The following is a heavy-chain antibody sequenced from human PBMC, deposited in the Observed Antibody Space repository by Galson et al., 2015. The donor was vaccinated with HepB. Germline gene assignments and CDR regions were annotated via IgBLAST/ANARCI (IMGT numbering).Heavy chain of an antibody. J-gene: IGHJ6*03. CDR1: GFTFRSYA. CDR3: ARGSNELGGYYYYHMDV. Sequence: SLRLSCAASGFTFRSYAIHWVRHAPGKGLEWVAVISHDGGNRFYAESVKGRFTISRDNSKNSLYLQMNSLRPEDTAVYYCARGSNELGGYYYYHMDVWGKGTTVTVSS. V-gene: IGHV3-30-3*01. D-gene: IGHD3-16*01. CDR2: ISHDGGNR.